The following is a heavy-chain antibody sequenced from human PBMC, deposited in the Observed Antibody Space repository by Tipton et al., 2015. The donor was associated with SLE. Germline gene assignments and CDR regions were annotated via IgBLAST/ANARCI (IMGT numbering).Heavy chain of an antibody. V-gene: IGHV4-39*07. J-gene: IGHJ6*03. D-gene: IGHD3-3*01. CDR2: IYYSGST. CDR1: GGSIGSSIYF. Sequence: TLSLTCIVSGGSIGSSIYFWGWIRQPPGKGLEWIGSIYYSGSTYYNPSLKSRVTISVDTSKNQFSLKLSSVTAADTAVYYCARGLRFLEWLSSHYMDVWGKGTTVTVSS. CDR3: ARGLRFLEWLSSHYMDV.